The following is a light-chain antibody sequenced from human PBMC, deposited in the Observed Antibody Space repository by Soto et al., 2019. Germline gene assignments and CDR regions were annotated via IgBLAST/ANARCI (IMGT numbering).Light chain of an antibody. V-gene: IGLV1-51*02. Sequence: QSLLTQPPSVSAAPGQKVTRSCSGCSSNIGNYYVSWHQQLPGTAPKLLIYENDKRPSGIPDRFSGSKSGTSATLGITRLQTGDEADYYCGTWDSSLSIFVFGTRTKVTVL. CDR2: END. CDR3: GTWDSSLSIFV. CDR1: SSNIGNYY. J-gene: IGLJ1*01.